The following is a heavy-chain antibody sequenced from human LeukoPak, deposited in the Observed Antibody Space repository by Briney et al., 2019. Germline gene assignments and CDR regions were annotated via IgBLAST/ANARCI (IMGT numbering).Heavy chain of an antibody. V-gene: IGHV3-33*01. CDR2: IWYDGSNK. CDR3: AREKHGDLTSFDY. CDR1: GFTFSSYG. J-gene: IGHJ4*02. D-gene: IGHD4-17*01. Sequence: PGGSLRLSCAASGFTFSSYGMHWVRQAPGKGLEWVAVIWYDGSNKYYADSVKGRFTISRDNSKNTLYLQMNSLRAEDTAVYYCAREKHGDLTSFDYWGQGTLVTVSS.